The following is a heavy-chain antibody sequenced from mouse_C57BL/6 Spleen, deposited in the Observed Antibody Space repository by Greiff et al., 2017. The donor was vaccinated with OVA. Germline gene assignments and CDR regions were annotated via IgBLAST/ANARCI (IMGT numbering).Heavy chain of an antibody. Sequence: VQLQQSGAELVRPGSSVKLSCKASGYTFTSYWMDWVKQRPGQGLEWIGNIYPSDSETHYNQKFKDKATLTVDKSSSTAYMQLSSLTSEDSAVYYCARHDYDDDAMDYWGQGTSVTVSS. CDR1: GYTFTSYW. CDR3: ARHDYDDDAMDY. V-gene: IGHV1-61*01. J-gene: IGHJ4*01. CDR2: IYPSDSET. D-gene: IGHD2-4*01.